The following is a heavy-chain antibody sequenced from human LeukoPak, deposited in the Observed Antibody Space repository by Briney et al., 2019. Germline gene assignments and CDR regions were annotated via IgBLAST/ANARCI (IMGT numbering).Heavy chain of an antibody. V-gene: IGHV4-38-2*01. Sequence: PSETLSLTCAVSGYSITSGYYWGWIRQPPGKGLERIGSIYHSGSTYYKSSLKSRVTISVDTSKNQFSLRVTSVTAADTAMYYCTRGLQSGGYTDYWGQGTLVTVSS. D-gene: IGHD3-22*01. CDR1: GYSITSGYY. CDR3: TRGLQSGGYTDY. J-gene: IGHJ4*02. CDR2: IYHSGST.